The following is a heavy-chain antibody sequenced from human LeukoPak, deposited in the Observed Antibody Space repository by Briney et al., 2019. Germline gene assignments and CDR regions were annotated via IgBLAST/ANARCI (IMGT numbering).Heavy chain of an antibody. CDR1: GFTFSSYG. Sequence: GGSLRLSCAASGFTFSSYGMHWVRQAPGKGLEWVAVISYDGSNKYYADSVKGRFTISRDNSKNSQYLQMNSLRAEDAAVYYCARYSSRGGGFDYWGQGSLVTVSS. V-gene: IGHV3-30*03. J-gene: IGHJ4*02. CDR3: ARYSSRGGGFDY. CDR2: ISYDGSNK. D-gene: IGHD6-13*01.